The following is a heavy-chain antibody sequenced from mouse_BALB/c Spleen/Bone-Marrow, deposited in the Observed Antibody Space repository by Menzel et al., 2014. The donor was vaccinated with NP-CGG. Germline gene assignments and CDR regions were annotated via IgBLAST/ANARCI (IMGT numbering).Heavy chain of an antibody. V-gene: IGHV14-3*02. CDR2: IDPANGNT. J-gene: IGHJ4*01. D-gene: IGHD2-10*02. CDR1: GFNIKDTY. CDR3: ARGIFLYGNFLLDY. Sequence: EVHLVESGAELVKPGASVKLSCTASGFNIKDTYMHWVKQRPEQGLEWIGRIDPANGNTKYDPKFQGKATITADTSSNTAYQQLSSLTSEDTAVYYCARGIFLYGNFLLDYWGQGTSVTVSS.